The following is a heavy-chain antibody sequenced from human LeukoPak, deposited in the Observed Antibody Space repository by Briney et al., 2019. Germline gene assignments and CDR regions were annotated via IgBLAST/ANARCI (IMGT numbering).Heavy chain of an antibody. J-gene: IGHJ6*04. V-gene: IGHV4-39*07. CDR2: IHYSGNT. CDR3: ARDSSGWPTNLAV. Sequence: SETLSLTCTVSGDSISSSVYFWAFIRQSPGKGLEWIGSIHYSGNTYYSPSLESRVALSIDTANNHFSLRLRSATADDTGVYYCARDSSGWPTNLAVWGKGTTVTVSS. D-gene: IGHD6-19*01. CDR1: GDSISSSVYF.